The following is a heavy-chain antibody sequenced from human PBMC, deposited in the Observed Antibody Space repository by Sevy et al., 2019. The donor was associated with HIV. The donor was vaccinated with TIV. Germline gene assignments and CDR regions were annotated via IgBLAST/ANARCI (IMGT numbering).Heavy chain of an antibody. CDR1: GFTFSSYA. J-gene: IGHJ4*02. CDR3: ARVRYNYGQHYFDY. CDR2: SSSRNSYT. Sequence: GGSLRLSCAASGFTFSSYAMNWVRQAPGKGLEWVSYSSSRNSYTNYAGSVKGRFTISRDNAKNSLYLQMNSLRAEDTAVYYCARVRYNYGQHYFDYWGQGTLVTVSS. V-gene: IGHV3-21*05. D-gene: IGHD5-18*01.